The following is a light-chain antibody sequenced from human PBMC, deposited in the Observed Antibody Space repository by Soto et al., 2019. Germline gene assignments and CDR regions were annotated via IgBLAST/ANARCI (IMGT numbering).Light chain of an antibody. CDR1: QSVSSY. CDR2: DAA. J-gene: IGKJ4*01. V-gene: IGKV3-11*01. Sequence: EIVLTQSPATLSLSPGERATLSCRASQSVSSYLAWYQQKPGQAPRLLIYDAANRATGIPARFSGSGSGTDITLTISSLEPEDFAVYYCQQRRNWPLTFGGGTKVEIK. CDR3: QQRRNWPLT.